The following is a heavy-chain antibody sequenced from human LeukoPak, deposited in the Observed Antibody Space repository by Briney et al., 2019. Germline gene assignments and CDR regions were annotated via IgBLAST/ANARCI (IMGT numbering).Heavy chain of an antibody. V-gene: IGHV4-39*07. J-gene: IGHJ4*02. CDR3: ARGGTLRTFDH. CDR2: FYYSGST. Sequence: SEILSLTCTVSGGSIGSSSYYWGWIRQPPGKGLEWIGSFYYSGSTYYNPSLKSRVTISVDTSKNQFSLKLTSVTAADTAVYHCARGGTLRTFDHWGQGTLVTVSS. CDR1: GGSIGSSSYY. D-gene: IGHD1-1*01.